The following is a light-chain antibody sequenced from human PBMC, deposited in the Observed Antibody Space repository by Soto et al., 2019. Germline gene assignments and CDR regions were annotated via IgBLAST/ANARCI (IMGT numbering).Light chain of an antibody. CDR3: QQYESYSPLT. V-gene: IGKV1-5*01. J-gene: IGKJ4*01. CDR2: DAS. Sequence: DIQMTQSPSILSASVGDRVTITCRASQSIRSWLAWYQQKPGKAPKLLIYDASNLESGVPSRFSGRRSGTEFTLTISSLQPEDFATYYCQQYESYSPLTFGGGTKVEIK. CDR1: QSIRSW.